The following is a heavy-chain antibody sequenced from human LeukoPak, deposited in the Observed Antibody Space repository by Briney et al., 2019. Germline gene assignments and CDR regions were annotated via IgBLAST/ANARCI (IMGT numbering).Heavy chain of an antibody. V-gene: IGHV3-7*03. Sequence: GGSLRLSCAASGFTFSSYWMSWVRQAPGKGLEWVANIKQDGSEKYYVDSVKGRFTVSRDNAKNSLYLQMNSLRAEDTAVCYCARGFRGYYFDYWGQGTVVTVPS. J-gene: IGHJ4*02. CDR3: ARGFRGYYFDY. CDR2: IKQDGSEK. D-gene: IGHD2-21*01. CDR1: GFTFSSYW.